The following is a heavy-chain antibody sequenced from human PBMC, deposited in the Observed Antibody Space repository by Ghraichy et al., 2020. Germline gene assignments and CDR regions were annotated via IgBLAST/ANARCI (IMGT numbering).Heavy chain of an antibody. D-gene: IGHD1-26*01. Sequence: GGSLRLSCAASGFTFSSYDMHWVRQATGKGLEWVSAIGTAGDTYYPGSVKGRFTISRENAKNSLYLQMNSLRAGDTAVYYCAREGIVGATSGGGQSYYYGMDVWGQGTTVTVSS. V-gene: IGHV3-13*01. CDR1: GFTFSSYD. CDR2: IGTAGDT. CDR3: AREGIVGATSGGGQSYYYGMDV. J-gene: IGHJ6*02.